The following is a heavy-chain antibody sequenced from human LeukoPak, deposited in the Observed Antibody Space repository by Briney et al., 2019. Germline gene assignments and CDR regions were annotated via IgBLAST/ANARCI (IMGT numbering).Heavy chain of an antibody. CDR1: GFTLSSYW. CDR2: INSDGRST. V-gene: IGHV3-74*01. D-gene: IGHD2-2*01. CDR3: TIDHLRYCSSTSCLDP. J-gene: IGHJ5*02. Sequence: GGSLRLSCAAPGFTLSSYWMHWVRQAPGKVLGWVSRINSDGRSTSYADSVKGRFTISRDNSKNTLYLQMNSLKTEDTAVYYCTIDHLRYCSSTSCLDPWGQGTLDTVSS.